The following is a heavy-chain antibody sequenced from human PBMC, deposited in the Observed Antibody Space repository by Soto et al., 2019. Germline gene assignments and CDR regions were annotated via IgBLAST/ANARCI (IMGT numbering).Heavy chain of an antibody. CDR1: GGTLSSYT. V-gene: IGHV1-69*02. CDR3: ARVGLPDYYYYYMDV. D-gene: IGHD1-26*01. CDR2: IIPSRGIT. J-gene: IGHJ6*03. Sequence: SVKVSCKASGGTLSSYTISWVRQAPGQGLEWMGRIIPSRGITNYAQKFQGRVTMTMDTSTSTVYMELSSLRSEDTAVYYCARVGLPDYYYYYMDVWGKGTTVTVSS.